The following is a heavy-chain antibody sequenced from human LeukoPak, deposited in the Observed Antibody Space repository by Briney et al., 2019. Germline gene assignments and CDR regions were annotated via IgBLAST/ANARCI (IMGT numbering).Heavy chain of an antibody. CDR2: ISGSGGST. J-gene: IGHJ5*02. CDR3: AAYCSGGSCYSGWFDP. CDR1: GFTFSSYG. D-gene: IGHD2-15*01. Sequence: AGGSLRLSCAASGFTFSSYGMSWVRQAPGKGLEWVSAISGSGGSTYYADSVKGRFTISRDNSKNTLYLQMNSLRAEDTAVYYCAAYCSGGSCYSGWFDPWGQGTLVTVSS. V-gene: IGHV3-23*01.